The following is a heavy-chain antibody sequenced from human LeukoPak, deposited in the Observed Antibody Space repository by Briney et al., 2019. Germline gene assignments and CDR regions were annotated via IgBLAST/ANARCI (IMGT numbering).Heavy chain of an antibody. Sequence: NPGGSLRLSCAASGFSFTFYSMNWVRQAPGKGLEWVSSISSSSSYIYYADSVKGRFTISRDNAKNSLYLQMNSLRAEDTAVYYCARGVQYYYDSSGQTDYYYSYYYMDVWGKGTTVTISS. CDR1: GFSFTFYS. CDR3: ARGVQYYYDSSGQTDYYYSYYYMDV. D-gene: IGHD3-22*01. V-gene: IGHV3-21*04. CDR2: ISSSSSYI. J-gene: IGHJ6*03.